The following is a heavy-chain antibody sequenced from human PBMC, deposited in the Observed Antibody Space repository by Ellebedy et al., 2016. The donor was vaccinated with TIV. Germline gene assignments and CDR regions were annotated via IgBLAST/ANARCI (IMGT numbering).Heavy chain of an antibody. CDR1: GLTFSVYA. CDR3: ARRGRGAVVCDY. CDR2: IGGIDTAT. V-gene: IGHV3-23*05. D-gene: IGHD1-26*01. Sequence: GESLKISXAASGLTFSVYAMTWVRQAPGKGLEWISLIGGIDTATYYADSVKGRFTISRDNSKDTLYLQMNSLRAEDTAVYYCARRGRGAVVCDYWGQGTLVTVSA. J-gene: IGHJ4*02.